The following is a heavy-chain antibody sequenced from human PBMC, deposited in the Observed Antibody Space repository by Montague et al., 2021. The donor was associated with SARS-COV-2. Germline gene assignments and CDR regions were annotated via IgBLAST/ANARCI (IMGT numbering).Heavy chain of an antibody. V-gene: IGHV4-59*12. CDR2: INHSGTT. Sequence: SQTLSLTCTASGGSISSSYWTWIRQPPGKGLEWIGYINHSGTTNYNFNPSLRSRVTISVDTSKSQFSLKLSSVTAADTGVYYCARWDPQTLTLIGLRGKSASDYWGQGTLVTVSS. CDR1: GGSISSSY. D-gene: IGHD4-23*01. J-gene: IGHJ4*02. CDR3: ARWDPQTLTLIGLRGKSASDY.